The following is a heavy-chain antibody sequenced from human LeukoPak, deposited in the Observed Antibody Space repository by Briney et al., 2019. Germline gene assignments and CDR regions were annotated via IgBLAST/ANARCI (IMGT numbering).Heavy chain of an antibody. CDR3: ATSSPDCSSTSCPAGNDY. D-gene: IGHD2-2*01. V-gene: IGHV1-2*02. CDR2: INPNSGGT. CDR1: GYTFTGYY. J-gene: IGHJ4*02. Sequence: ASVKVSCKASGYTFTGYYMHWVRQAPGQGLEWMGWINPNSGGTNYAQKFQGRVTMTRDTSISTAYMELSRLRSDDTAVYYCATSSPDCSSTSCPAGNDYWGQGTLVTVSS.